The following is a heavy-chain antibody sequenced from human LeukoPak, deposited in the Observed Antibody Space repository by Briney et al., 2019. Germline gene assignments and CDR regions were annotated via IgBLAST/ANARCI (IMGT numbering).Heavy chain of an antibody. J-gene: IGHJ4*02. Sequence: SETLSPTCTVSGGSISSYYWSWIRQPAGKGLEWIGRIYTSGSTNYNPSLKSRVTMSVDTSKNQFSLKLSSVTAADTAVYYCARDPPYCSGGSCPVDWGQGTLVTVSS. D-gene: IGHD2-15*01. V-gene: IGHV4-4*07. CDR1: GGSISSYY. CDR2: IYTSGST. CDR3: ARDPPYCSGGSCPVD.